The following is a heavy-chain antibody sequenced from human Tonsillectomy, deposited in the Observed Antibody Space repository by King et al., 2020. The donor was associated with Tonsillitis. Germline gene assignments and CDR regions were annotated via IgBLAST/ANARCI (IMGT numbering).Heavy chain of an antibody. CDR3: AKDLWQGVVVPYGMDV. D-gene: IGHD2-2*01. Sequence: VQLVESGGGVVQPGRSLRLSCAASGFTFSSYGMHWVRQAPGKGLEWVAVISYDGSNKYYADSVKGRFTISRDNSKNTLYLQMNSLRAEDTAVYYCAKDLWQGVVVPYGMDVWGQGTTVTVSS. CDR2: ISYDGSNK. CDR1: GFTFSSYG. J-gene: IGHJ6*02. V-gene: IGHV3-30*18.